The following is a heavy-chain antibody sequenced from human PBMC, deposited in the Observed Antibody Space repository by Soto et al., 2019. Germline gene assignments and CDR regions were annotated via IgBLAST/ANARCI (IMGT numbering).Heavy chain of an antibody. J-gene: IGHJ5*01. CDR3: ARQKGSFRSWFDS. V-gene: IGHV4-39*01. CDR1: GGSISSRSYY. D-gene: IGHD3-10*01. Sequence: SETLSLTCTVSGGSISSRSYYWGWIRQPPGKGLEWIGGIYYSGTTFYSPSLKSRVIISVDTSKNQFSLKLSSVTAADTAMYYCARQKGSFRSWFDSWGQGTLVTVSS. CDR2: IYYSGTT.